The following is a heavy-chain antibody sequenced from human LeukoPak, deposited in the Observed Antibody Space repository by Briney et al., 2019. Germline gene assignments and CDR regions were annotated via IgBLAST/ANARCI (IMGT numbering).Heavy chain of an antibody. CDR1: GFNFSSYS. D-gene: IGHD6-13*01. Sequence: GGSLRLSRAASGFNFSSYSMIWVRQAPGKGLEWGSSISSSSSYIYYADSVKGRFTISRDNAKNSLYLQMNSLRAEDTAVYYCARTIAAGTTVKYYFDYWGQGTLVTVSS. J-gene: IGHJ4*02. CDR2: ISSSSSYI. V-gene: IGHV3-21*01. CDR3: ARTIAAGTTVKYYFDY.